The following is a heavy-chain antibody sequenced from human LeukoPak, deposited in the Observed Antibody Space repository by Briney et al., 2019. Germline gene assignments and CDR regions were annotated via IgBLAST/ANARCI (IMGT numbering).Heavy chain of an antibody. D-gene: IGHD3-10*01. CDR1: GYTFTSYG. CDR2: ISAYNGNT. J-gene: IGHJ4*02. V-gene: IGHV1-18*01. CDR3: VRVSLRLWFGEVLMDY. Sequence: ASVKVSCKASGYTFTSYGISWVRQAPGQGLEWMGWISAYNGNTNYAQKLQGRVTMTTDTSTSTAYMELRSLRSDDTAVYYCVRVSLRLWFGEVLMDYWGQGTLVTVSS.